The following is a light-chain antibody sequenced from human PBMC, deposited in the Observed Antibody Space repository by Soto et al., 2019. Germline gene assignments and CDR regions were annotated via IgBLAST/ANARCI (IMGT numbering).Light chain of an antibody. V-gene: IGLV2-23*02. CDR1: SSDVGKYNF. Sequence: QSALTQPASVSGSPGQSITISCTGTSSDVGKYNFVSWYRQHPGKAPKLIIFEVTKRPSGVSNRFSGSKSGNTASLTISGLQAEDEADYYSCLYGCSSNYVVFGGGTKVTVL. J-gene: IGLJ2*01. CDR3: CLYGCSSNYVV. CDR2: EVT.